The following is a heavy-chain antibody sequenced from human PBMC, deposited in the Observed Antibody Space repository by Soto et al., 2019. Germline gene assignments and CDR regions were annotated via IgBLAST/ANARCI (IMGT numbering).Heavy chain of an antibody. J-gene: IGHJ4*02. Sequence: EVQLLESGGGLVQPGGSLRLSCVASGFTFSIYNMNWVRQAPVKGLEWVSVITGSGDYTNYADSVKGRFTISRDNSKNTLYLQMNSLRAEDTAVYFCARRITSSFDYWGQGTLVTVSS. V-gene: IGHV3-23*01. CDR1: GFTFSIYN. CDR3: ARRITSSFDY. CDR2: ITGSGDYT. D-gene: IGHD1-20*01.